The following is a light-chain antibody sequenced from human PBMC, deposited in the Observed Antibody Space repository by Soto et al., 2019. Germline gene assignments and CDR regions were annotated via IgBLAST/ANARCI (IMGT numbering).Light chain of an antibody. V-gene: IGKV1-5*03. CDR3: QHYNSYSPLT. CDR1: QSISSW. J-gene: IGKJ1*01. Sequence: EIQMTQSPSTLSASVGDRDTITCRASQSISSWLAWYQQKPGKAPKLLIYKASSLESGVPSRFSGSGSGTAFTLTISSLQPDDFATYYCQHYNSYSPLTFGQGTKVEIK. CDR2: KAS.